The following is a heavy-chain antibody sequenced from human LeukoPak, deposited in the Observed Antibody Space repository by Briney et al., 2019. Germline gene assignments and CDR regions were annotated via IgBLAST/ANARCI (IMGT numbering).Heavy chain of an antibody. V-gene: IGHV1-69*01. CDR1: GGTFSSYA. CDR2: IIPIFGTA. CDR3: AFRDGYNGYFDY. J-gene: IGHJ4*02. D-gene: IGHD5-24*01. Sequence: PEASVKVSCKASGGTFSSYAISWVRQAPGQGLEWMGGIIPIFGTANYAQKFQGRVTITADESTSTAYMELSSLRSEDTAVYYCAFRDGYNGYFDYWGQGTLVTVSS.